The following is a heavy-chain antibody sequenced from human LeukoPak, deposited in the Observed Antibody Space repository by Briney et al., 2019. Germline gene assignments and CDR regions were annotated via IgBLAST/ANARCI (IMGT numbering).Heavy chain of an antibody. CDR3: ARDEGYYNYMDV. V-gene: IGHV1-2*02. CDR2: INVDSGGT. Sequence: ASVKVSCKASRYSFTGYYMHWVRLAPGQGLEWMGWINVDSGGTKYAEKFQGRVTMTRDTYISTAYMELSRLRSDDTAVYYCARDEGYYNYMDVWGKGTTVSVSS. J-gene: IGHJ6*03. CDR1: RYSFTGYY.